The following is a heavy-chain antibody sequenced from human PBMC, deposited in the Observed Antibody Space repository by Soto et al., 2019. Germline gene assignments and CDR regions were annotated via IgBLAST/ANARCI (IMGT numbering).Heavy chain of an antibody. J-gene: IGHJ5*02. D-gene: IGHD6-13*01. CDR1: GFTFRSLT. CDR2: ISSNSAYI. CDR3: TRDASRDSSARGWFDP. V-gene: IGHV3-21*01. Sequence: GGSLRRSCAASGFTFRSLTVNWVRQAPGKGLEWVSTISSNSAYIYYTDALRGRFTISRDNAKNSLHLQMNSLRAEDTAVYYCTRDASRDSSARGWFDPWGPGTLVTVS.